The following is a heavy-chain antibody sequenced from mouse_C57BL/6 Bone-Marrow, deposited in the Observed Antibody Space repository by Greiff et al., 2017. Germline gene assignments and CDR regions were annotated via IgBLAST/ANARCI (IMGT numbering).Heavy chain of an antibody. Sequence: DVKLVESGGDLVKPGGSLKLSCAASGFTFSSYGMSWVRQTPDKRLEWVATISSGGSYTYYPDSVKGRFTISRDNAKNTLYLQMSSLKSEDTAMYYCARPHYSNYWYFDVWGTGTTVTVSS. CDR1: GFTFSSYG. J-gene: IGHJ1*03. CDR3: ARPHYSNYWYFDV. CDR2: ISSGGSYT. D-gene: IGHD2-5*01. V-gene: IGHV5-6*02.